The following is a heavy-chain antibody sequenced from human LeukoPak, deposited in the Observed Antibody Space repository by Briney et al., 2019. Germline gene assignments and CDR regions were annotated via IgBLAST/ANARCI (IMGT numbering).Heavy chain of an antibody. CDR2: ILYSGTS. J-gene: IGHJ4*02. Sequence: SETLSLTCTVSGGSISCGDHYWSWIRQPPGKGLEFVGYILYSGTSYYNPSLKSRLIISVDTSKNQFSLKLSSVTAADTAVYYCARGRGYSYGIDYWGQGTLVTVSS. CDR3: ARGRGYSYGIDY. CDR1: GGSISCGDHY. D-gene: IGHD5-18*01. V-gene: IGHV4-30-4*01.